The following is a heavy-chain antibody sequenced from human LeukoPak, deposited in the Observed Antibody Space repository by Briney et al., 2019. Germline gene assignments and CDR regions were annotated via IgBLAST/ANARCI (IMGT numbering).Heavy chain of an antibody. CDR3: ARAGLRYCSSTSCYYFDY. CDR2: INWNGGST. V-gene: IGHV3-20*04. Sequence: AGGSLRLSCAASGFTFDDYGMSWVRQAPGKGLEWVSGINWNGGSTGYADSVKGRFTISRDNAKNSLYLQMNSLRAEDTALYYCARAGLRYCSSTSCYYFDYWGQGTPVTVSS. D-gene: IGHD2-2*01. J-gene: IGHJ4*02. CDR1: GFTFDDYG.